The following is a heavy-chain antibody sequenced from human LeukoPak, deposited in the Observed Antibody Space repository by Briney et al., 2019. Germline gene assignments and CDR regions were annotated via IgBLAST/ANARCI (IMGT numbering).Heavy chain of an antibody. V-gene: IGHV4-61*02. D-gene: IGHD3-3*01. CDR3: AREADYDAYKPINYYYYMDV. CDR1: GGSISSGSYY. Sequence: PSQTLSLTCTVSGGSISSGSYYWGWIRQPAGKGLGWIGRIYTSGSTNYNPSLKSRVTISVDTSKNQFSLKLSSVTAADTAVYYCAREADYDAYKPINYYYYMDVWGKGTTVTVSS. J-gene: IGHJ6*03. CDR2: IYTSGST.